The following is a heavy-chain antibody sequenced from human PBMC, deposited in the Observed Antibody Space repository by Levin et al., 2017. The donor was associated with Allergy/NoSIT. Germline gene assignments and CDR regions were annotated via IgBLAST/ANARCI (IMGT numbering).Heavy chain of an antibody. J-gene: IGHJ6*02. D-gene: IGHD5-24*01. CDR1: GDSISSYY. Sequence: SQTLSLTCTVSGDSISSYYWSWIRQPPGKGLEWIGHISYTGRTNYNPSLKSRVTVSLDRSKSQFSLKLSSVTAADTAVYYCARDREMPNPPRSYYGMDIWGQGTTVTVSS. CDR2: ISYTGRT. CDR3: ARDREMPNPPRSYYGMDI. V-gene: IGHV4-59*01.